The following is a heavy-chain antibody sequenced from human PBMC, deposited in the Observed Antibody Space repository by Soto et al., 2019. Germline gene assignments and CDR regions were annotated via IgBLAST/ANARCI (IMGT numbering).Heavy chain of an antibody. CDR2: ISAYNGNT. CDR3: ARDSDTIVRGILPHRSYRMDV. Sequence: VDSVKVSCKASGYTFTSYGISWVRQAPGQGREWMGWISAYNGNTNYTQKLQGRVTMTTDTSTSTAYMELRRLRSDDTAVYYCARDSDTIVRGILPHRSYRMDVWGQGTTGTVSS. CDR1: GYTFTSYG. D-gene: IGHD3-10*01. J-gene: IGHJ6*02. V-gene: IGHV1-18*01.